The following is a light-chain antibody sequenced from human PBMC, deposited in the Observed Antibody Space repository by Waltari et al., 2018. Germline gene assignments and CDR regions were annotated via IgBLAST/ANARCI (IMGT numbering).Light chain of an antibody. V-gene: IGLV2-14*01. Sequence: QYALTHPAPVSGSPGQSITISCPGTSRHVGGSNSVSWYQQHPGKAPKLMIYEVSNRPSGVSNRFSGSKSGNTASLTISGLQAEDEADYYCSSYTSSSTLVFGGGTKLTVL. CDR1: SRHVGGSNS. CDR2: EVS. J-gene: IGLJ3*02. CDR3: SSYTSSSTLV.